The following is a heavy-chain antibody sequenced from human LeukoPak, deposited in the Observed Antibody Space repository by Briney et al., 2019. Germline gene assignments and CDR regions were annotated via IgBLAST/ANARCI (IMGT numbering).Heavy chain of an antibody. J-gene: IGHJ5*02. Sequence: GGSLRLSCAASGFTFSSYEMNWVRQAPGKGLEWVSYISSSGSTIYYADSVKGRFTISRDNAKNSLYLQMNSLRAEDTAVYYCAREKSGYGSSSSWSVWFDPWGQGTLVTVSS. CDR1: GFTFSSYE. D-gene: IGHD6-6*01. CDR2: ISSSGSTI. V-gene: IGHV3-48*03. CDR3: AREKSGYGSSSSWSVWFDP.